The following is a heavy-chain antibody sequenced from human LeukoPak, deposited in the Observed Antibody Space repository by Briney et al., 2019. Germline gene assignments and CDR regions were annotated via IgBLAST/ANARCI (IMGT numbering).Heavy chain of an antibody. V-gene: IGHV3-74*01. CDR1: GFTFSSYW. CDR3: ARSNQADYY. CDR2: INPGGSSI. J-gene: IGHJ4*02. Sequence: PGGSLRLSCAASGFTFSSYWMHWVRRVPGKGLVWVARINPGGSSITYADSVKGRFTISRDNAKNTLYLQMDSLRAEDTGVYYCARSNQADYYCGQGTLFTVSS. D-gene: IGHD1-14*01.